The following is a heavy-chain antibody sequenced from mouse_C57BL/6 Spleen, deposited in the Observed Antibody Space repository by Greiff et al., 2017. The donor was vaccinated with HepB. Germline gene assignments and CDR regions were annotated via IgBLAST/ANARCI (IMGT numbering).Heavy chain of an antibody. D-gene: IGHD1-1*01. V-gene: IGHV14-2*01. CDR3: AREDYYGSSYGYFDY. Sequence: EVHLVESGAELVKPGASVKLSCTASGFNIKDYYMHWVKQRTEQGLEWIGRIDPEDGETKYAPKFQGKATITADTSSNTAYLQLSSLTSEDTAVYYCAREDYYGSSYGYFDYWGQGTTLTVSS. CDR1: GFNIKDYY. J-gene: IGHJ2*01. CDR2: IDPEDGET.